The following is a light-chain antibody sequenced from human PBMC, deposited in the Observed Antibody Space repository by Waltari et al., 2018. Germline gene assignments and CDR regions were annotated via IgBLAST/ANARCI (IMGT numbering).Light chain of an antibody. CDR3: ALYMGSGIWV. Sequence: QTVVTQEPSLSVSPGGTVTLTCALSSCSLSTPSYHPWYHQTPGRAPRTLVYKANARSSGVPDRFSGSILGNTAALTITGAQADDESDYYCALYMGSGIWVFGGGTRLTVL. V-gene: IGLV8-61*01. J-gene: IGLJ3*02. CDR2: KAN. CDR1: SCSLSTPSY.